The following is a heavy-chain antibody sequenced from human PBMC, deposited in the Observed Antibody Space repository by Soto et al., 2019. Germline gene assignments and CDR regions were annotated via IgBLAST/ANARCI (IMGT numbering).Heavy chain of an antibody. CDR3: AREAGYYDSSGYYLDPQHYFDY. J-gene: IGHJ4*02. V-gene: IGHV4-31*03. D-gene: IGHD3-22*01. Sequence: SETLSLTCTVSGGSISSGGYYWSWIRQHPGKGLEWIGYIYYSGSTYYNPSLKSRVTISVDTSKNQFSLKLSSVTAADTAVYYCAREAGYYDSSGYYLDPQHYFDYWGQGTLVTVSS. CDR1: GGSISSGGYY. CDR2: IYYSGST.